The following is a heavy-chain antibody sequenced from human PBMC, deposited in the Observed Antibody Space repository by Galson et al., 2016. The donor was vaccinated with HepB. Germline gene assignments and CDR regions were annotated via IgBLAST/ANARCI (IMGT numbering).Heavy chain of an antibody. J-gene: IGHJ4*02. CDR2: ISDSGDKT. D-gene: IGHD4-17*01. CDR1: GFTFSDLG. Sequence: SLRLSCAASGFTFSDLGMRWVRQAPGKGLEWVSSISDSGDKTFYADSVKGRFTVSRDNSKNTLFLHVTSLRADDTALYYCLSTTLTTTLGGQGTLVIV. V-gene: IGHV3-23*01. CDR3: LSTTLTTTL.